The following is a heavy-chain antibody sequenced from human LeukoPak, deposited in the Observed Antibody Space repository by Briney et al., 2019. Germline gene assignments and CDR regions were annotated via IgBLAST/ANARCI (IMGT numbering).Heavy chain of an antibody. J-gene: IGHJ3*02. Sequence: ASVKVSCEASGYTFTSYGISWVRQAPGQGLEWMGWISAYNGNTNYAQKLQGRVTMTTDTSTSTAYMELRSLRSDDTAVYYCAREGRGTYYYDSSGQSRAFDIWGQGTMVTVSS. D-gene: IGHD3-22*01. CDR1: GYTFTSYG. CDR2: ISAYNGNT. V-gene: IGHV1-18*01. CDR3: AREGRGTYYYDSSGQSRAFDI.